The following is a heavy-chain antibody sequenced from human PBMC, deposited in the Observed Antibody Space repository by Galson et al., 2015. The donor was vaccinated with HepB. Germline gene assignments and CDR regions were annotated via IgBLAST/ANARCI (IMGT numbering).Heavy chain of an antibody. CDR3: ARDGVIAAAGSWGWFDP. Sequence: SVKVSCKASGYTFTSYGISWVRQASGQGLEWMGWISAYNGNTNYAQKLQGRVTMTTDTSTSTAYMELRSLRSDDTAVYYCARDGVIAAAGSWGWFDPWGQGTLVTVSS. CDR2: ISAYNGNT. D-gene: IGHD6-13*01. CDR1: GYTFTSYG. V-gene: IGHV1-18*01. J-gene: IGHJ5*02.